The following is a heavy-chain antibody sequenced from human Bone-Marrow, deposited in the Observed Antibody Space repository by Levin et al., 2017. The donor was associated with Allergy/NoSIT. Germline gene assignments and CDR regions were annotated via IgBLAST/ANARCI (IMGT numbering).Heavy chain of an antibody. CDR3: ASVAVLSGGGYGMDV. V-gene: IGHV3-21*01. CDR2: VSSSSSYI. Sequence: GGSLRLSCAASGFTFSHYNMNWVRQAPGKGLEWVSFVSSSSSYIYYADSVKGRFTISRDNAENSLYLEMSSLRADDTAIYYCASVAVLSGGGYGMDVWGQGTTVTVSS. D-gene: IGHD3-16*01. CDR1: GFTFSHYN. J-gene: IGHJ6*02.